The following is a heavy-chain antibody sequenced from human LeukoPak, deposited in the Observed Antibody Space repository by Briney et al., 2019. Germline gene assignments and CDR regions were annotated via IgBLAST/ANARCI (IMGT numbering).Heavy chain of an antibody. CDR3: AKIGSSRDY. Sequence: PGGSLRLSCAASGFTFSIASMSWVRQAPGKGLVWVSRINSDGSSTSYADSVKGRFTISRDNAKNTLYLQMNSLRAEDTAVYYCAKIGSSRDYWGQGTLVTVSS. CDR2: INSDGSST. D-gene: IGHD6-13*01. CDR1: GFTFSIAS. J-gene: IGHJ4*02. V-gene: IGHV3-74*01.